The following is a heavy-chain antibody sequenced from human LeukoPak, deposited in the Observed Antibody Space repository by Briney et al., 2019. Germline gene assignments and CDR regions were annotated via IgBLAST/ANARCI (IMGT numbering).Heavy chain of an antibody. CDR1: GFTFSSYA. Sequence: GGSLRLSCAASGFTFSSYAMSWVRQAPGKGLEWVSAISGSGGSTYYADSAKGRFTISRDNSKNTLYLQMNSLRAEDTAVYYCAKAGHFWSGYYYFDYWGQGTLVTVSS. V-gene: IGHV3-23*01. CDR3: AKAGHFWSGYYYFDY. J-gene: IGHJ4*02. D-gene: IGHD3-3*02. CDR2: ISGSGGST.